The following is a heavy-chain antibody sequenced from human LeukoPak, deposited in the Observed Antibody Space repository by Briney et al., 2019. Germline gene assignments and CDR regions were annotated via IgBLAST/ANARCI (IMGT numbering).Heavy chain of an antibody. Sequence: PGGSLRLSCAASGFTFSSYSMNWVRQAPGKGLEWVSSISSSSSYIYYADSVKGRFTISRDNAKNSLYLQMNSLRAEDTAVYYCASSGYSGFSTPYYFDYWGQGTLVTVSS. CDR3: ASSGYSGFSTPYYFDY. V-gene: IGHV3-21*01. CDR1: GFTFSSYS. J-gene: IGHJ4*02. CDR2: ISSSSSYI. D-gene: IGHD5-12*01.